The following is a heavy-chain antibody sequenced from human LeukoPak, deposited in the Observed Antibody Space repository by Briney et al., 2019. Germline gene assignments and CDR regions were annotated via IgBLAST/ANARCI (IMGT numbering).Heavy chain of an antibody. CDR2: ISISGTKT. CDR3: ANEIRPNDY. Sequence: GGSLRLSCATSDFDFTSHAMTWVRQAPGKGLEWVSAISISGTKTYYGDSVKGRFIISRDDSKNTLYLQMNSLRVEDTAIYYCANEIRPNDYWGRGTLVTVAS. V-gene: IGHV3-23*01. CDR1: DFDFTSHA. D-gene: IGHD4-17*01. J-gene: IGHJ4*02.